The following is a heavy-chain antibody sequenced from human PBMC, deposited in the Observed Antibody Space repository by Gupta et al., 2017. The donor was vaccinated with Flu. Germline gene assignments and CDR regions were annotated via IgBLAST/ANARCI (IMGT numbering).Heavy chain of an antibody. CDR1: GFTFDDYA. D-gene: IGHD4-17*01. CDR3: AKATDYGDYGDYYYYGMDV. V-gene: IGHV3-9*01. Sequence: EVQLVASGGGLVQPGRSLRLSCAASGFTFDDYALHWVRQAPGKGLEWVSGISWNSGSIGYADSVKGRFTISRDNAKNSLYLQMNSLRAEDTALYYCAKATDYGDYGDYYYYGMDVWGQGTTVTVSS. J-gene: IGHJ6*02. CDR2: ISWNSGSI.